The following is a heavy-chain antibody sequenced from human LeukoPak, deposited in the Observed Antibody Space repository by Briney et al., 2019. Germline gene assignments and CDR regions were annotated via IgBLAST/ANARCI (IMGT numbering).Heavy chain of an antibody. CDR3: ARSGVVVAALERGVANWFDP. V-gene: IGHV3-21*01. CDR1: GFTLSSYS. D-gene: IGHD2-15*01. Sequence: PGGSLRLSCAASGFTLSSYSMNWVRQAPGKGLEWVSSISSSSSYIYYADSVKGRFTISRDNAKNSLFLQMNSLRAEDTAVYYCARSGVVVAALERGVANWFDPWGQGTLVTVSS. J-gene: IGHJ5*02. CDR2: ISSSSSYI.